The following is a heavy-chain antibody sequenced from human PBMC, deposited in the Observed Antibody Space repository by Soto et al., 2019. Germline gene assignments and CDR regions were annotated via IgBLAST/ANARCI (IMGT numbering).Heavy chain of an antibody. J-gene: IGHJ4*02. CDR1: GDSVSSKTAA. CDR2: TYYRSKWYH. V-gene: IGHV6-1*01. D-gene: IGHD6-19*01. CDR3: ARVGDDTGWFDY. Sequence: SQTLSLTCAISGDSVSSKTAAWNWIRQSPSRGLEWLGRTYYRSKWYHDYAVSMRSRITISPDTSKNQVSLQLNSVTPEDAAVHYCARVGDDTGWFDYWGQGTLVTVSS.